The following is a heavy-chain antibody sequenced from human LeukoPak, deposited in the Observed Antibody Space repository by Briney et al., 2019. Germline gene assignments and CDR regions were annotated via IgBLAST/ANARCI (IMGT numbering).Heavy chain of an antibody. CDR3: ARVPFYDSSGVY. J-gene: IGHJ4*02. CDR2: IYYSGST. Sequence: SETLSLTCTVSGGSISSGDYYWSWIRQPPGKGLEWIGYIYYSGSTYYNPSLKSRVTISADKSKNQFSLKLSSVTAADTAVYYCARVPFYDSSGVYRGQGTLVTVSS. CDR1: GGSISSGDYY. V-gene: IGHV4-30-4*01. D-gene: IGHD3-22*01.